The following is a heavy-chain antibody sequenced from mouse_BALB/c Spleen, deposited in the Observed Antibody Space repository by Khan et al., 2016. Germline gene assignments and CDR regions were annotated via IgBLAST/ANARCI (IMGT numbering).Heavy chain of an antibody. J-gene: IGHJ4*01. CDR3: ARDRDGYSYAMDY. D-gene: IGHD2-3*01. CDR1: GFSLTGYG. Sequence: QMQLEESGPGLVAPSQSLSITCTVSGFSLTGYGVHWVRQPPGKGLEWLGMIWGDGSTDYNSALKSRLSISKDNSKSQVFLKMNSLQTDDTASYYCARDRDGYSYAMDYWGQGTSVTVSS. CDR2: IWGDGST. V-gene: IGHV2-6-7*01.